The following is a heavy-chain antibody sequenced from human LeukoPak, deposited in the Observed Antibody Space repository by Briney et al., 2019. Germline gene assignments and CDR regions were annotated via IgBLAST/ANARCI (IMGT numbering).Heavy chain of an antibody. J-gene: IGHJ5*02. Sequence: GASVKVSCKASGGTFSSYAISGGRQAPGQGLECMGGIIPIFGTANYAQKFQGRVTITADESTSTAYMELGSLRSEDTAVYYCARAGVRGVISWFDPWGQGTLVTVSS. CDR1: GGTFSSYA. D-gene: IGHD3-10*01. CDR2: IIPIFGTA. V-gene: IGHV1-69*13. CDR3: ARAGVRGVISWFDP.